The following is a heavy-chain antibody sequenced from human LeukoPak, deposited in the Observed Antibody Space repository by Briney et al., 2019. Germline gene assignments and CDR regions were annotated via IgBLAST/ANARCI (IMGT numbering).Heavy chain of an antibody. CDR1: GFAFSSYA. CDR2: ISGSGGSR. V-gene: IGHV3-23*01. J-gene: IGHJ4*02. D-gene: IGHD5-18*01. CDR3: AKDRELWYYYFDY. Sequence: PGGSLRLSCAASGFAFSSYAMSWVRQAPGKGLEWVSAISGSGGSRYYADSVKGRFTISRDNSKNTLYLQMNSLRAEHTAVSYCAKDRELWYYYFDYWGQGTLVTVSS.